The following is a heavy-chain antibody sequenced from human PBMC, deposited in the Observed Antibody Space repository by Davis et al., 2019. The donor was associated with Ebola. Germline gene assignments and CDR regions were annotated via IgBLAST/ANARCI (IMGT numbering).Heavy chain of an antibody. J-gene: IGHJ4*02. CDR1: GYTFTSYV. D-gene: IGHD3-10*01. V-gene: IGHV1-18*01. Sequence: ASVKVSCKASGYTFTSYVISWVRQAPGQGLEWMGWISAYNDNTNYAQKLQSRVTMTTDTSTSTAYMELRSLRSDDTAVYYCARETLLWFRELLGGGGYYFDYWGQGTLVTVSS. CDR2: ISAYNDNT. CDR3: ARETLLWFRELLGGGGYYFDY.